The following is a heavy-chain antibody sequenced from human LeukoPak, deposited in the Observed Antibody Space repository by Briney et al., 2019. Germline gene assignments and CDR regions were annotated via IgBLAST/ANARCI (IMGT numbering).Heavy chain of an antibody. CDR2: IYYSGST. Sequence: SSETLSLTCTVSGGSISSYYWSWIRQPPGKGLEWIGYIYYSGSTNYNPSLKSRVTMSVDTSKNQFSLKLSSVTAADTAVYYCAREVCSTSCYIDYWGQGTLVTVSS. CDR1: GGSISSYY. CDR3: AREVCSTSCYIDY. V-gene: IGHV4-59*01. D-gene: IGHD2-2*02. J-gene: IGHJ4*02.